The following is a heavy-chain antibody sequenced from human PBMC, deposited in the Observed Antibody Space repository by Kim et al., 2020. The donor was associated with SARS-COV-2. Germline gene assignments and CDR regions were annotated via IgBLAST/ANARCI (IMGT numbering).Heavy chain of an antibody. CDR1: GFTFSSYG. CDR3: AKGRTIIGVVTPYFDY. J-gene: IGHJ4*01. D-gene: IGHD3-3*01. V-gene: IGHV3-30*18. CDR2: ISYDGSNK. Sequence: GGSLRLSCAASGFTFSSYGMHWVRQAPGKGLEWVAVISYDGSNKYYADSVKGRFTISRDNSKNTLYLQMNSLRAEDTAVYYCAKGRTIIGVVTPYFDYWG.